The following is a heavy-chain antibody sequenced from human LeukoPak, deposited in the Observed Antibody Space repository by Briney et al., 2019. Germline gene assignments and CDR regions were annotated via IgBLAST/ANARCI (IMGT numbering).Heavy chain of an antibody. V-gene: IGHV3-23*01. CDR2: TSSSDAGT. CDR3: AKSMVRGVITVELYNAGWFDP. Sequence: GGSLRLSCAASGFTLSTYAMSWVRQTPGKGLEWVAATSSSDAGTYHADSVKGRFTISRDNSKNSLYLQMNSLRAEDTAVYYCAKSMVRGVITVELYNAGWFDPWGQGTLVTVSS. J-gene: IGHJ5*02. CDR1: GFTLSTYA. D-gene: IGHD3-10*01.